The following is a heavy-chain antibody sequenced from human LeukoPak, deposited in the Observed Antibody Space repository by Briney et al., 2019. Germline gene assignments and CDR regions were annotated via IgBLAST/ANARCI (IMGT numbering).Heavy chain of an antibody. CDR1: GGSISSGGYY. CDR3: ARAGYCSGGSCYDAFDI. Sequence: PSQTLSLTCTVSGGSISSGGYYWSWIRQHPGKGLEWIGYIYYSGSTYYNPSLKSRVTISVDTSKNQFSLKLSSVTAADTAVYYCARAGYCSGGSCYDAFDIWGHGTMVTVSS. J-gene: IGHJ3*02. CDR2: IYYSGST. V-gene: IGHV4-31*03. D-gene: IGHD2-15*01.